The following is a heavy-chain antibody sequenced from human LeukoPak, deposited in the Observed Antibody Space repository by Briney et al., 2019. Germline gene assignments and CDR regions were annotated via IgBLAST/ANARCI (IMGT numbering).Heavy chain of an antibody. V-gene: IGHV3-7*03. CDR2: IKTDGSEK. CDR3: ARGGGGIAASIFDY. D-gene: IGHD6-13*01. Sequence: GGSLRLSCEASGFTFSSYWMSWVRQAPGKGLEWVANIKTDGSEKYYVDSVKGRFTISRDNAKNSLYLQMNSLRAEDTAVYYCARGGGGIAASIFDYWGQGTLVTVSS. J-gene: IGHJ4*02. CDR1: GFTFSSYW.